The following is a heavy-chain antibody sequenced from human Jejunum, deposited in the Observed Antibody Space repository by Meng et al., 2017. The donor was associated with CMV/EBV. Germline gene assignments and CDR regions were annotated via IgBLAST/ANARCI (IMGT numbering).Heavy chain of an antibody. Sequence: GTFSTYYVSWVRQAPGQGLEWMGGIIPSLNIANYAQKFRGRVTITADNADKSTSTAYMELSSLRSEDTAVYYCARVHQQLVRGYFDSWGQGTLVTVSS. CDR1: GTFSTYY. J-gene: IGHJ4*02. V-gene: IGHV1-69*10. CDR3: ARVHQQLVRGYFDS. CDR2: IIPSLNIA. D-gene: IGHD6-13*01.